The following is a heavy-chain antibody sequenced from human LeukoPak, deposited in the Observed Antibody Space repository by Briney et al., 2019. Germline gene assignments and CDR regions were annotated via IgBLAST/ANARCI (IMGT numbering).Heavy chain of an antibody. CDR2: TYYRSKWRN. CDR3: VRDLSWRFDY. D-gene: IGHD2/OR15-2a*01. Sequence: SQTLSLTCAISGDSVSSNSAAWNWIRQSPSRGLEWLGRTYYRSKWRNDYAVSVKSRITISPDTSKNQFSPQLNSVTPEDTSVYYCVRDLSWRFDYWGQGTLVTVSS. J-gene: IGHJ4*02. CDR1: GDSVSSNSAA. V-gene: IGHV6-1*01.